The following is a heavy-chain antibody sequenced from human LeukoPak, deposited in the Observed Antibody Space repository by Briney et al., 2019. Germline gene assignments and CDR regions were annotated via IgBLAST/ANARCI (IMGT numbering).Heavy chain of an antibody. V-gene: IGHV4-34*01. CDR2: INHSGST. J-gene: IGHJ4*02. CDR3: ARGDSSGWCDY. D-gene: IGHD6-19*01. CDR1: GGSFSGYY. Sequence: PSETLSLTCAVYGGSFSGYYWSWIRQPPGKGLEWIGEINHSGSTNYNPPLKSRVTISVDTSKNQFSLKLSSVTAADTAVYYCARGDSSGWCDYWGQGTLVTVSS.